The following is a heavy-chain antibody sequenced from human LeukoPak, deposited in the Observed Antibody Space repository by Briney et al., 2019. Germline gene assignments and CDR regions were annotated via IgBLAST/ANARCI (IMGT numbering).Heavy chain of an antibody. CDR3: TIYNY. D-gene: IGHD2-21*01. CDR1: GYSFTNHD. CDR2: INPDNGNT. Sequence: ASVKVSCKASGYSFTNHDIHWVRQAPGQRLEWRGCINPDNGNTKYSQEFQGRVTITRDTSATTAYMELSSLRSEDMAVYYCTIYNYWGQGTLVTVSS. J-gene: IGHJ4*02. V-gene: IGHV1-3*03.